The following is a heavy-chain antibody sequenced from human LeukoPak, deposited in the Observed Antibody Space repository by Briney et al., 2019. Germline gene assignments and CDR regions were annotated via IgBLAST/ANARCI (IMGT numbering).Heavy chain of an antibody. D-gene: IGHD2-2*01. V-gene: IGHV3-74*01. J-gene: IGHJ4*02. CDR1: GFTFSSYW. Sequence: GGSLRLSCAASGFTFSSYWMHWVRQAPGKGLVWVSRINSDGSSTSYADSVKGRFTISRDNAKYTLYLQMNSLRAEDTAVYYCAKHCSSTSCIDYWGQGTLVTVSS. CDR2: INSDGSST. CDR3: AKHCSSTSCIDY.